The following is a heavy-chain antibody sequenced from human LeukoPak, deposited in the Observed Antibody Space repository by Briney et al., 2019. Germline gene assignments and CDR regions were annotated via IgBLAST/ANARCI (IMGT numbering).Heavy chain of an antibody. D-gene: IGHD5-24*01. CDR3: ARGGDGYNFFDY. CDR2: IYYSGST. V-gene: IGHV4-59*01. J-gene: IGHJ4*02. CDR1: GGSISSYY. Sequence: PSETLSLTCTVSGGSISSYYWSWIRQPPGQGPEWIAYIYYSGSTNYNPSLKSRVTISVDTSKNQFSLKLSSVTAADTAVYYCARGGDGYNFFDYWGQGTLVTVSS.